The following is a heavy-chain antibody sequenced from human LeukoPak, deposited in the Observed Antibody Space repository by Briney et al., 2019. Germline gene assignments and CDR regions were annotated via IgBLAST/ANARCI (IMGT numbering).Heavy chain of an antibody. Sequence: GGSLRLSCAASGFTFDDYGMGWVRQAPGKGLEWVSGINWNGGSSGYADSVKGRFTISRDNAKTSLYLQMNSLRAEDTALYYCARDPPSGSYFDYWGQGTLVTVSS. CDR2: INWNGGSS. V-gene: IGHV3-20*04. D-gene: IGHD3-10*01. CDR3: ARDPPSGSYFDY. J-gene: IGHJ4*02. CDR1: GFTFDDYG.